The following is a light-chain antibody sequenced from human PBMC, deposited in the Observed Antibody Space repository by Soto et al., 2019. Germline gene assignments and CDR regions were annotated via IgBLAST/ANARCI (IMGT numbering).Light chain of an antibody. J-gene: IGLJ1*01. CDR2: DVS. CDR1: SSDVGGYNY. Sequence: QSALTQPASVSGSPGQSITISCTGTSSDVGGYNYVSWYQQHPGKAPKLMIYDVSNRPSGVSNRFSGSKSGSTASLTISGLQADDEADYYCSSYTSSSTYVFGTGNKVTVL. V-gene: IGLV2-14*01. CDR3: SSYTSSSTYV.